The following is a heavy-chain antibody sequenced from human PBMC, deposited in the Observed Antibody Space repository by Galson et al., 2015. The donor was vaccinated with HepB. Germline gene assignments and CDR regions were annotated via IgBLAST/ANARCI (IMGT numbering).Heavy chain of an antibody. Sequence: SLRLSCAASGFTFSSYSMNWVRQAPGKGLEWVSSISSSSSYIYYADSVKGRFTISRDNAKNSLYLQMNSLRAEDTAVYYCARDSEAYCGGDCYFDYWGQGTLVTVSS. CDR1: GFTFSSYS. V-gene: IGHV3-21*01. D-gene: IGHD2-21*02. CDR2: ISSSSSYI. CDR3: ARDSEAYCGGDCYFDY. J-gene: IGHJ4*02.